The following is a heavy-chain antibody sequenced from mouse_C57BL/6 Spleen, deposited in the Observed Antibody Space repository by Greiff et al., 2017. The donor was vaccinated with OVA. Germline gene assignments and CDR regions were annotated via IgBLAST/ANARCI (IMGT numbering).Heavy chain of an antibody. CDR2: IYPGGGDT. D-gene: IGHD2-4*01. CDR1: GYAFSSYW. Sequence: QVQLKESGPELVKPGASVKISCKASGYAFSSYWMNWVKQRPGKGLEWIGRIYPGGGDTNYNGKFKGKATLTGDKASSTANMQLSSLTSEDSAVYFCARYDYGYFGYWGKGTTLTVSS. J-gene: IGHJ2*01. V-gene: IGHV1-82*01. CDR3: ARYDYGYFGY.